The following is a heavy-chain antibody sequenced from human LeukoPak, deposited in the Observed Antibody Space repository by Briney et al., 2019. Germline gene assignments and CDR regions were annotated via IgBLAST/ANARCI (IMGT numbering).Heavy chain of an antibody. J-gene: IGHJ6*02. D-gene: IGHD6-13*01. CDR2: ISAYNGNT. V-gene: IGHV1-18*01. CDR1: GYTFTSYG. CDR3: ARGREYSSSWYHKDQDGSLAGYYYYGMDV. Sequence: GASVKVSCKASGYTFTSYGISWVRQAPGQGLEWMGWISAYNGNTNYAQKLQGRVTMTTDTSTSTAYMELRSLRSDDTAVYYCARGREYSSSWYHKDQDGSLAGYYYYGMDVWGQGTTVTVSS.